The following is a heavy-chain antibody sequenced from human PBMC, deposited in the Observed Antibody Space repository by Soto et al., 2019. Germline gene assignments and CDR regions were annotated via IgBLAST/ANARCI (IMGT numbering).Heavy chain of an antibody. D-gene: IGHD1-7*01. CDR2: IYHSGST. CDR3: GGLELSLDHAFDI. CDR1: GGSISSSNW. J-gene: IGHJ3*02. Sequence: QVQLQESGPGLVKPSGTLSLTCAVSGGSISSSNWWSWVRQPPGKGLEWIGEIYHSGSTNYNPSPKSRDTISVDKSKNQFSLKLSSVTAADTAVYYCGGLELSLDHAFDIWGQGTMVTVSS. V-gene: IGHV4-4*02.